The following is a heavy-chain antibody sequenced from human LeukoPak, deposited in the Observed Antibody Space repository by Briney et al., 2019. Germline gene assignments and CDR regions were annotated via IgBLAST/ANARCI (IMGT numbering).Heavy chain of an antibody. CDR1: GFTFSDAW. CDR3: TTDRADTATFDY. Sequence: PGGSLRLSCAASGFTFSDAWMSWVRQAPGKGLEWVGRIKSKTDGGTTDYAAPVKGRFTISRDDSKNTLYLQMSSLKTEDTAVYYCTTDRADTATFDYWGQGTLVTVSS. CDR2: IKSKTDGGTT. J-gene: IGHJ4*02. D-gene: IGHD5-18*01. V-gene: IGHV3-15*01.